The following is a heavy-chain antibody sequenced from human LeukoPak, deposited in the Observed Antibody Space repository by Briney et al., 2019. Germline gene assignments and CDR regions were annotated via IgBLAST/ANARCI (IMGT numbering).Heavy chain of an antibody. Sequence: SETLSLTCTVSGGSISSYYCSWIRQPAGKGLEWIGRIYTSGSTNYNPSLKSRVTMSVDTSKNQFSLKLSSVTAADTAVYYCARGSSWYGSPFDYWGQGTLVTVSS. D-gene: IGHD6-13*01. V-gene: IGHV4-4*07. CDR3: ARGSSWYGSPFDY. CDR2: IYTSGST. CDR1: GGSISSYY. J-gene: IGHJ4*02.